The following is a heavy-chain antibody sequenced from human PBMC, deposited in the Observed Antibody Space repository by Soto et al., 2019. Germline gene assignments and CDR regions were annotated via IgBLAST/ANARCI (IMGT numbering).Heavy chain of an antibody. CDR1: GGTFGSYA. V-gene: IGHV1-69*01. CDR2: IITIPGTA. D-gene: IGHD2-2*01. Sequence: QVQLVQSGAEVKKPGSSVKVSCKASGGTFGSYAISWVRQAPGQGLEWMGGIITIPGTANYAQKFQGRVTIAADESTSTAYMELSSLRSEDTAVYYCARSQGSSTSLEIYYYYYYGMDFWGQGTTVTVSS. J-gene: IGHJ6*02. CDR3: ARSQGSSTSLEIYYYYYYGMDF.